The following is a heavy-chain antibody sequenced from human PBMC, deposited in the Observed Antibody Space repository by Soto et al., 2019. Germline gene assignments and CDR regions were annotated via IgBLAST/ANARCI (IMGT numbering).Heavy chain of an antibody. J-gene: IGHJ6*03. CDR2: IYYSGST. CDR1: GGPISSYY. Sequence: SETLSLTCTVSGGPISSYYWSWIRQPPGKGLEWIGYIYYSGSTNYNPSLKSRVTISVDTSKNQFSLKLSSVTAADTAVYYCARSYRRYCSGGSCYSYYYYFMDFRGKGSSVTVSS. CDR3: ARSYRRYCSGGSCYSYYYYFMDF. V-gene: IGHV4-59*01. D-gene: IGHD2-15*01.